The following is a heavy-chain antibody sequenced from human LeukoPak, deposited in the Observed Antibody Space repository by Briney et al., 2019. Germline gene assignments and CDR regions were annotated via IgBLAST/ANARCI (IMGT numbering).Heavy chain of an antibody. D-gene: IGHD3-10*01. CDR2: IGHTGSTM. CDR1: GFSFSIYS. J-gene: IGHJ6*02. CDR3: AIPPLTGTGSSRPLAGVDV. V-gene: IGHV3-48*04. Sequence: GGSLRLSCAASGFSFSIYSLNWVRQAPGKGLEWVSYIGHTGSTMSYADSVKGRFTISRDNAKNSLYLQMNSLRAEDTAVYYCAIPPLTGTGSSRPLAGVDVWGQGTTVTVSS.